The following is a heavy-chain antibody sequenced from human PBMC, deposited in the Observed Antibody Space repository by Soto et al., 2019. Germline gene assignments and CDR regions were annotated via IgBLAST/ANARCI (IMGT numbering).Heavy chain of an antibody. CDR3: AKEASGGIYYDFWSGYPYSAHFDY. J-gene: IGHJ4*02. D-gene: IGHD3-3*01. V-gene: IGHV3-23*01. Sequence: GGSLRLSCAASGFTFSSYAMSWVRQAPGKGLEWVSAISGSGGSTYYADSVKGRFTISRDNSKNTLYLQMNSLRAEDTAVYYCAKEASGGIYYDFWSGYPYSAHFDYWGQGTLVTVSS. CDR1: GFTFSSYA. CDR2: ISGSGGST.